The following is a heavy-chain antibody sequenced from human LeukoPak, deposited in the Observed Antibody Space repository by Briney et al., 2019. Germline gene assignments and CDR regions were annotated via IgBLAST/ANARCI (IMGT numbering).Heavy chain of an antibody. J-gene: IGHJ6*02. CDR1: GGSISSYY. CDR3: ARAGIAGAYYYYGMDV. Sequence: PSETLSLTCTVSGGSISSYYWSWIRQPPGKGLEWIGYIYYSGSTNYNPSLKSRVTISVDTSKNQFSLKLSSVTAADTAVYYCARAGIAGAYYYYGMDVWGQGTTVTVSS. CDR2: IYYSGST. V-gene: IGHV4-59*01. D-gene: IGHD6-13*01.